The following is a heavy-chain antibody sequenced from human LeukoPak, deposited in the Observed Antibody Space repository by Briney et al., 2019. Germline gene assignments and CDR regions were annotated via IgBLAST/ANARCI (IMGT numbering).Heavy chain of an antibody. D-gene: IGHD4-17*01. CDR1: GGSITNYY. Sequence: SETLSLTCTVSGGSITNYYWSWIRQPPGKGLEWIGYIYYSGSTKYKSSLKSRVTISVDTSKNQFSLKLSSVTAADTAIYYCAAMTTVTMYSYFFDSWGQGTLLTVSS. CDR2: IYYSGST. CDR3: AAMTTVTMYSYFFDS. J-gene: IGHJ4*02. V-gene: IGHV4-59*01.